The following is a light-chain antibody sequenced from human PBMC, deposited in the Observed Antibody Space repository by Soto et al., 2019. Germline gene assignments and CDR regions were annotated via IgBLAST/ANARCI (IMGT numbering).Light chain of an antibody. J-gene: IGKJ5*01. CDR3: QQYNSYSIT. CDR2: DAS. Sequence: DIQMTQSPSSLSASVGDRVTITCQASQDISNHLNWYQQKPGKAPKLLIYDASNLETGVPSRFSGSGSGTDFTVTISSLQPDDFATYYCQQYNSYSITFGQGTRLEI. V-gene: IGKV1-33*01. CDR1: QDISNH.